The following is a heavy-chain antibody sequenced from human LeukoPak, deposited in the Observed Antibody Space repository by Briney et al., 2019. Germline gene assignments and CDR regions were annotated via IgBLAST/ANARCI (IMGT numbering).Heavy chain of an antibody. V-gene: IGHV4-34*01. J-gene: IGHJ4*02. Sequence: PSETLSLTCAVYGGSFSGYYWSWIRQPPGKGLEWIGEINHSGSTNYNPSLKSRVTISVDTSKNQFSLKLSSVTAADTAVYYCARTYYYDSSDPPYFDYWGQGTLVTVSS. CDR1: GGSFSGYY. CDR3: ARTYYYDSSDPPYFDY. D-gene: IGHD3-22*01. CDR2: INHSGST.